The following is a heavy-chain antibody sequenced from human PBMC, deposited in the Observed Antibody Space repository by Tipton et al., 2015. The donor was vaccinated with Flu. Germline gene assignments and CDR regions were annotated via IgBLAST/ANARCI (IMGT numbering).Heavy chain of an antibody. Sequence: LRLSCAVYGDSFSDFFWSWIRQPPGKGLEWIGEVSYSGTTKYNPPLKSRVTVSVDTSKNQFSLTLSSVTAADTAVYYCAGRKKTTVSQVSYFSDYWGQGALVTVSS. CDR2: VSYSGTT. J-gene: IGHJ4*02. D-gene: IGHD4-17*01. CDR1: GDSFSDFF. V-gene: IGHV4-34*01. CDR3: AGRKKTTVSQVSYFSDY.